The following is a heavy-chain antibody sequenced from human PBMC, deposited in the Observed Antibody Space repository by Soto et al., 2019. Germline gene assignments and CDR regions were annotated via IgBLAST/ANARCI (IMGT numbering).Heavy chain of an antibody. Sequence: ASVKVSCKLSGYTFTSYGISWVRQAPGQGLEWMGWISAYNGNTNYAQKLQGRDTMTTDTSTSTAYMELRSLRSDDTAVYYCASWGCLLSRHYYFHYWGQRSMLTVSS. V-gene: IGHV1-18*01. CDR3: ASWGCLLSRHYYFHY. D-gene: IGHD3-16*01. CDR2: ISAYNGNT. CDR1: GYTFTSYG. J-gene: IGHJ4*02.